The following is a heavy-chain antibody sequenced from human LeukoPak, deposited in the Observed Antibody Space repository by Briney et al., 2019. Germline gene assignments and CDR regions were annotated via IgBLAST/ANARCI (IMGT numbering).Heavy chain of an antibody. Sequence: PGGSLRLSCAASGFTVSTNYMNWVRQALGKGLEWVSVVYSGGSTYYADSVKGRFTISRDNSKNTLYLQMSSLRAEDTAVYYCARGGYSSGWYRDWGQGTLVTVSS. CDR2: VYSGGST. D-gene: IGHD6-19*01. J-gene: IGHJ4*02. CDR3: ARGGYSSGWYRD. CDR1: GFTVSTNY. V-gene: IGHV3-53*01.